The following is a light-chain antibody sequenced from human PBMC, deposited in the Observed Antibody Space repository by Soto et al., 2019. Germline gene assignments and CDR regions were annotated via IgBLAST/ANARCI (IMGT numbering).Light chain of an antibody. J-gene: IGKJ2*01. Sequence: EIVMTQSPATLSLSPGEGATLSCRASQSVSSSYLSWYQQKPGQAPRLLIYGASTRATGIPARFSGSGSGTDFTLTISSLQPEDFAVYYCQQDYNLPRTFGQGTKLEIK. V-gene: IGKV3D-7*01. CDR2: GAS. CDR3: QQDYNLPRT. CDR1: QSVSSSY.